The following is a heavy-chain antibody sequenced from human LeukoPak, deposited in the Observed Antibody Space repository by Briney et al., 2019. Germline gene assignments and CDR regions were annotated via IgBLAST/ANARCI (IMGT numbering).Heavy chain of an antibody. D-gene: IGHD3-22*01. CDR2: INAYNDNT. CDR3: ARVSDYYDTSGYPKGFDP. V-gene: IGHV1-18*01. Sequence: ASVKVSCKASGYTFTTYGISWVRQAPGQGLEWMGWINAYNDNTNYAQKFQGRVTMTTDTSTGTAYMELRRLRSDGTAVYYCARVSDYYDTSGYPKGFDPWGQGTLVTVSS. J-gene: IGHJ5*02. CDR1: GYTFTTYG.